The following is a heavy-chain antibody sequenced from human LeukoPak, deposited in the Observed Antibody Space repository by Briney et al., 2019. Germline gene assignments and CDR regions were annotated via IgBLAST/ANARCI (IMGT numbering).Heavy chain of an antibody. CDR1: GYTFTSYA. Sequence: ASVKVSCKASGYTFTSYAMNWVRQAPGQGLEWMGWINTNTGNPTYAQGFTGRFVFSLDTSVSTAYLQISSLKAGDTAVYYCARIRFGASSWYIFFYDAFDIWGQGTMVTVSS. V-gene: IGHV7-4-1*02. CDR3: ARIRFGASSWYIFFYDAFDI. CDR2: INTNTGNP. J-gene: IGHJ3*02. D-gene: IGHD6-13*01.